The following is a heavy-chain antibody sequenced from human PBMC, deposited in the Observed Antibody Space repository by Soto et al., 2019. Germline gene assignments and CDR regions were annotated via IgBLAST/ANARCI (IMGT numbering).Heavy chain of an antibody. CDR1: GYTFTSYG. D-gene: IGHD3-22*01. CDR2: ISAYNGNT. J-gene: IGHJ4*02. CDR3: TRDALSAGYFYDSTGYHNFDY. Sequence: ASVKVSCKASGYTFTSYGISWVRQAPGQGLEWMGWISAYNGNTNYAQKLQGRVTMTTDTSTSTAYMELRSLRSDDAAVYYCTRDALSAGYFYDSTGYHNFDYWGQGPLLTVSS. V-gene: IGHV1-18*01.